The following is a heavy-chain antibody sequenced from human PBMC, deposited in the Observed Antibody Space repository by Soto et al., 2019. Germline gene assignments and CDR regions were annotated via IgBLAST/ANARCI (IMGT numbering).Heavy chain of an antibody. CDR3: AREGINNYNEYYFDS. CDR1: GFTSSTYS. V-gene: IGHV3-21*01. Sequence: LRLSCAASGFTSSTYSMNWVRQAPGKGMEWVSSISGSGNYTHYADFLRGRLTISRDNAKTSLYLQMNSLRAEDTAVYYCAREGINNYNEYYFDSWGQGTAVTGSS. J-gene: IGHJ4*02. CDR2: ISGSGNYT. D-gene: IGHD4-4*01.